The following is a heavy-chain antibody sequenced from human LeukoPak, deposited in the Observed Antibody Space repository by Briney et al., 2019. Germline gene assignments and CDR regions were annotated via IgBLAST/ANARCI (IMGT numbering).Heavy chain of an antibody. Sequence: GGCVRLSCAASGFTFSSYAVSWARQAPGKGLEWVSAISGSGGSTYYADSVKGGFTISRDNSKNTLYLQMNSLRAEDTAVYYCAKDLYDSYGDYWGQGPLVPVTS. V-gene: IGHV3-23*01. D-gene: IGHD5-18*01. J-gene: IGHJ4*02. CDR2: ISGSGGST. CDR3: AKDLYDSYGDY. CDR1: GFTFSSYA.